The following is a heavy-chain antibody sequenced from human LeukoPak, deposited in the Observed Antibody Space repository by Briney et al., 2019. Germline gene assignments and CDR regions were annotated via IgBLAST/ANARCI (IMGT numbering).Heavy chain of an antibody. Sequence: CGPALVKPTQTVTLTCTFSGFSLSTSGMCVSWILQPPGKALELLARIGWDVDKDYSASLKIRVSISNNTSKIHVVLTKSKINPVDTAQYYCARDVIAVAGTHYFDYWGQGTLVTVSS. V-gene: IGHV2-70*11. CDR3: ARDVIAVAGTHYFDY. J-gene: IGHJ4*02. CDR1: GFSLSTSGMC. CDR2: IGWDVDK. D-gene: IGHD6-19*01.